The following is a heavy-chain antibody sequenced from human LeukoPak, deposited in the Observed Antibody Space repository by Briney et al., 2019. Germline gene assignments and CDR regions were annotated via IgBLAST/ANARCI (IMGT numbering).Heavy chain of an antibody. D-gene: IGHD6-13*01. V-gene: IGHV4-30-4*08. CDR2: IYYSGST. J-gene: IGHJ4*02. CDR3: ARYSSSWYVDY. Sequence: SQTLSLTCTVSGGSISSGDYYWSWIRQPPGKGLEWIGYIYYSGSTYYDPSLKSRVTISVDTSKNQFSLKLSSVTAADTAVYYCARYSSSWYVDYWGQGTLVTVSS. CDR1: GGSISSGDYY.